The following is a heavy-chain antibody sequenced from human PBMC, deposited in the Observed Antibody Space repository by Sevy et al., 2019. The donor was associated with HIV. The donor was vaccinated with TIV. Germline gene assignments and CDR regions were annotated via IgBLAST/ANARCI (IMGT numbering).Heavy chain of an antibody. J-gene: IGHJ4*02. CDR3: AGEITLRRGSGWF. Sequence: GGSLRLSCAASGFTFSSYAMHWVRQAPGKGLEWVSYISSSGRTIYYADSVRGRFTVSRDNAKNSLYLQMNSLRAEDTAVYYCAGEITLRRGSGWFWGQGSLVTVSS. CDR1: GFTFSSYA. CDR2: ISSSGRTI. D-gene: IGHD6-19*01. V-gene: IGHV3-48*03.